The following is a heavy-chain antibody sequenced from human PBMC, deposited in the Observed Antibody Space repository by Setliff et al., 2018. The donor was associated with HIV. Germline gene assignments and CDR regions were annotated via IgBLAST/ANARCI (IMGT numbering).Heavy chain of an antibody. Sequence: GESLKISCAASGFNFKTYGMTWVRQAPGEGLDWVAHIGSSNHGIHYTASVQGRFTVSRDNANNLLFLQMNNLRDEDTAVYYCASFYGDYGYWGHGTQVTVSS. CDR3: ASFYGDYGY. J-gene: IGHJ4*01. CDR1: GFNFKTYG. D-gene: IGHD3-10*01. CDR2: IGSSNHGI. V-gene: IGHV3-48*02.